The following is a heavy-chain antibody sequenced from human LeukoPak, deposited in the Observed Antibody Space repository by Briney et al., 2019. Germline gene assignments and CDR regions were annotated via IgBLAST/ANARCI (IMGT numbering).Heavy chain of an antibody. Sequence: GGSLRLSCVASGFPFSSYWMTWVRQAPGKGLEWVANIKEDGTETYYVDSVKGRFTISRDNAKNSLYLQMNSLRVEDTAVYYCAKEGRSLQTYWGQGTLVTVSS. V-gene: IGHV3-7*03. CDR3: AKEGRSLQTY. CDR2: IKEDGTET. J-gene: IGHJ4*02. D-gene: IGHD5-24*01. CDR1: GFPFSSYW.